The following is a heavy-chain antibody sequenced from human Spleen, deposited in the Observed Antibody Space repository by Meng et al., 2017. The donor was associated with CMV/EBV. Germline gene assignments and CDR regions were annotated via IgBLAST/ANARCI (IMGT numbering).Heavy chain of an antibody. J-gene: IGHJ6*02. CDR1: GYTFTGYY. CDR3: ARPADYCSSTSCYTYGMDV. V-gene: IGHV1-2*02. Sequence: ASVKVSCKASGYTFTGYYMHWVRQAPGQGLEWMGWINPNSGGTNYAQKFQGRVTITTDESTSTAYMELSSLRSEDTAVYYCARPADYCSSTSCYTYGMDVWGQGTTVTVSS. CDR2: INPNSGGT. D-gene: IGHD2-2*02.